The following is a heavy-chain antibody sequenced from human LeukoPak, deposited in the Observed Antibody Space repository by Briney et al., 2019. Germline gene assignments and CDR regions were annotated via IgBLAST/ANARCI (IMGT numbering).Heavy chain of an antibody. V-gene: IGHV3-66*02. CDR2: IYSGGST. D-gene: IGHD3-22*01. CDR1: GFTVSSNY. Sequence: GGSLRLSCAASGFTVSSNYMSWVRQAPGKGLEWVSVIYSGGSTYYADSVKGRFTISRDNSKNTLYLQMNSLRAEDTAVYYCAGYYDGSGYYYFDYWGQGTLVTVSS. J-gene: IGHJ4*02. CDR3: AGYYDGSGYYYFDY.